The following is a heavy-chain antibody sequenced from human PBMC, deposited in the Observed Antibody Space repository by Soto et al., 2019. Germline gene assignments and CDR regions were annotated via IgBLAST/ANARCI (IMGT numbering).Heavy chain of an antibody. V-gene: IGHV1-69*06. CDR2: IIPIFGTT. J-gene: IGHJ5*02. Sequence: GASVKVSCKAWGGWFGSDAITWVRQAPGQGLEWVGRIIPIFGTTNYAQNLQGRVTISADKSTLTSYMELHSLTSDDTALYYCARDRTDSGYYTNWLDPWGQGTQVTVSS. CDR1: GGWFGSDA. D-gene: IGHD3-22*01. CDR3: ARDRTDSGYYTNWLDP.